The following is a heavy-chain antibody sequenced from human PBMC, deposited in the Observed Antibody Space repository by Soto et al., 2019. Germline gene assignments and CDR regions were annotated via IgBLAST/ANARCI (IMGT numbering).Heavy chain of an antibody. Sequence: SETLSLTCTVSGDSISGGASFWSWIRQPPGKGLEWIANVYYSGSSYYNPSLKSRVTISLDTSNDQFSLKLSSVTAADTAVYYCARTRDNNINYYYALDVWGPGTTVTVSS. CDR1: GDSISGGASF. CDR2: VYYSGSS. CDR3: ARTRDNNINYYYALDV. V-gene: IGHV4-30-4*02. D-gene: IGHD1-20*01. J-gene: IGHJ6*02.